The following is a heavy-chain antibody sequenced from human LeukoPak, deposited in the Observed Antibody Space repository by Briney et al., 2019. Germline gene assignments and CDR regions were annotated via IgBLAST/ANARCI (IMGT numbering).Heavy chain of an antibody. CDR1: GFTSSSYA. D-gene: IGHD2-2*01. CDR3: AKVPAAYNWFDP. CDR2: ISGSGGST. V-gene: IGHV3-23*01. Sequence: GGSLRLSCAASGFTSSSYAMSWVRQAPGKGLEWVSAISGSGGSTYYADSVKGRFTISRDNSKNTLYLQMNSLRAEDTAVYYCAKVPAAYNWFDPWGQGTLVTVSS. J-gene: IGHJ5*02.